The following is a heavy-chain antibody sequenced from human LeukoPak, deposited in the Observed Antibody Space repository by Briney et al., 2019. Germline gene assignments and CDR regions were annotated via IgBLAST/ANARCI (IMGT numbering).Heavy chain of an antibody. CDR2: ISSSSRTI. CDR1: GFTFSSYA. Sequence: GGSLILSCAASGFTFSSYAMNWVRQAPGKGLEWISYISSSSRTIYYADSVKGRFTISRDNAENSLYLQMNSLRAEDTAVYYCARVKGYQLPVDYWGQGTLVTVSS. CDR3: ARVKGYQLPVDY. J-gene: IGHJ4*02. D-gene: IGHD2-2*01. V-gene: IGHV3-48*01.